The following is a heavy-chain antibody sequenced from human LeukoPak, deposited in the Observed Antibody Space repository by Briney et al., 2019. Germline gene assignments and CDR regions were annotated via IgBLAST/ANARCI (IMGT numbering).Heavy chain of an antibody. D-gene: IGHD2-2*01. V-gene: IGHV3-9*01. J-gene: IGHJ6*02. Sequence: SLRLSCAASGFTFDDYAMHWVRQVPGKGLEWVSTISWKSDIIGYADSVKGRFTISRDNAKSSLYLQTNSLRVEDTALYYCVKSFYASPPAGMDVWGQGTTVTVSS. CDR1: GFTFDDYA. CDR2: ISWKSDII. CDR3: VKSFYASPPAGMDV.